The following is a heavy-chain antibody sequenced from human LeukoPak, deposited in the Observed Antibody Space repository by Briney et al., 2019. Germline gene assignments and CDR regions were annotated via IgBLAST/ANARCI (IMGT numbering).Heavy chain of an antibody. CDR3: ARDRRELRSFDWFLDY. Sequence: GASVKVSCKASGYTFTAYYMHWVRQAPGQGLEWMGWINPNSGDANYAQSFQGRVTVTRDTSISTAYLDLSSLKSDDTAVYYCARDRRELRSFDWFLDYWGQGTLATVSS. D-gene: IGHD3-9*01. CDR1: GYTFTAYY. CDR2: INPNSGDA. V-gene: IGHV1-2*02. J-gene: IGHJ4*02.